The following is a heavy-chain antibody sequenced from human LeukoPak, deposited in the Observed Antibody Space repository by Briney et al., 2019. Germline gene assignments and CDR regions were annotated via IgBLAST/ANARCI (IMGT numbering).Heavy chain of an antibody. CDR3: AKAGRIVVVVAATH. V-gene: IGHV3-23*01. CDR1: GFTFSSYA. Sequence: GGSLRLSCAASGFTFSSYAMSWVRQAPGKGLEWVSAISGSGGSTYYAASVKGRFTISRDNSQNTLYLPMNSPRAADTAVYYCAKAGRIVVVVAATHWGQGTLVTVSS. J-gene: IGHJ4*02. CDR2: ISGSGGST. D-gene: IGHD2-15*01.